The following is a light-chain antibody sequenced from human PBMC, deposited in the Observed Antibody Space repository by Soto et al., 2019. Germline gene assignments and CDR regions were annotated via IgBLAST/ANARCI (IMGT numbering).Light chain of an antibody. CDR1: QSLSSN. V-gene: IGKV3-15*01. CDR2: GAS. J-gene: IGKJ3*01. Sequence: EIVMTQSPATLSVSPGERATLSCRASQSLSSNLAWYQQKPGQAPRLLIYGASTRATGIPARFSGSGSGTDFTLTISRLEPEDFAVYYCQQFGTSPFTFGPGTKVDI. CDR3: QQFGTSPFT.